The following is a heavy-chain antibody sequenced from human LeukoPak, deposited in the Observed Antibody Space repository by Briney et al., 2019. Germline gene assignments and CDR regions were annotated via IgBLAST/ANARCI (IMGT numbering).Heavy chain of an antibody. CDR1: GFTFSSHT. Sequence: GGSLRLSCVASGFTFSSHTMSWVRQVPGKGLEWVSAISGSGGSTYYPDSVKGRFTIPRDNSKNTLYLQINSLRAEDTAVYYCAKDHASVTSDYFDYWGQGALVTVSS. CDR2: ISGSGGST. J-gene: IGHJ4*02. D-gene: IGHD4-17*01. V-gene: IGHV3-23*01. CDR3: AKDHASVTSDYFDY.